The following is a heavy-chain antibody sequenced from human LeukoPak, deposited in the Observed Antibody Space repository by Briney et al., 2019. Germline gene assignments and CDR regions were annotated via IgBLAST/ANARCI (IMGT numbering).Heavy chain of an antibody. J-gene: IGHJ6*02. D-gene: IGHD2-15*01. CDR1: GGSISSYY. CDR3: ARVHVDCSGGRCYLDPYYYYYYGMDV. V-gene: IGHV4-4*07. Sequence: SETLSLTCTVSGGSISSYYWSWIRQPAGKGLEWIGRIYTSGSTNYNPSLKSRVTMSVDTSKNQFSLKLSSVTAADTAVYYCARVHVDCSGGRCYLDPYYYYYYGMDVWGQGTTVTVPS. CDR2: IYTSGST.